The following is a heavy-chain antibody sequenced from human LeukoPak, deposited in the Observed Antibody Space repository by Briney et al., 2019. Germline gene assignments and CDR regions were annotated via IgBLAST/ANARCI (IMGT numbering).Heavy chain of an antibody. D-gene: IGHD3-10*01. V-gene: IGHV4-59*01. CDR3: ARAYQYRGGRNAFDI. Sequence: SETLSLTCTVSGGSISSYYWSWIRQPPGKGLEWIGYIYYSGSTNYNPSLKSRVTISVDTSKNQFSLKLSSVTAADTAVYYCARAYQYRGGRNAFDIWGRGTMVTVSS. J-gene: IGHJ3*02. CDR1: GGSISSYY. CDR2: IYYSGST.